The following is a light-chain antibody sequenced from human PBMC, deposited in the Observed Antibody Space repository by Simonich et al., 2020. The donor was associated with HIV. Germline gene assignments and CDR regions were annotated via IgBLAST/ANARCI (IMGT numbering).Light chain of an antibody. Sequence: DIQMTQSPSSLSASVRDRVTITCRASQSISTYLNWYQQKPGKAPKLLIYAASSLQSGVPSRFSGIGSGTDFILTISSLQPEDFATYYCQQSFSTPFTFGPWTKVDIK. CDR2: AAS. CDR1: QSISTY. J-gene: IGKJ3*01. V-gene: IGKV1-39*01. CDR3: QQSFSTPFT.